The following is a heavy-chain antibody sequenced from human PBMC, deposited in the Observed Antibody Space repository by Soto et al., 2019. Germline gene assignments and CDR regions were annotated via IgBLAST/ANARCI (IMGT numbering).Heavy chain of an antibody. J-gene: IGHJ4*02. D-gene: IGHD4-17*01. V-gene: IGHV3-23*01. CDR3: AKERCGDRHPFDY. CDR2: ISGSGGRT. Sequence: EVQLLESGGGLVQPGGSLRLSCAASGFTFSSYAMSCVRQAPGKGLEWVSAISGSGGRTYYADSVKGRFTISRDNSKNTLYRQMNSLRAEDTAVYYCAKERCGDRHPFDYWGQGTLVTVS. CDR1: GFTFSSYA.